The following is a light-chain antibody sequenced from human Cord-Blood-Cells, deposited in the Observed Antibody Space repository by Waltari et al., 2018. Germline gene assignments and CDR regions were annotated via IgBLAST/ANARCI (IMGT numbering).Light chain of an antibody. CDR3: CSYAGSSTWV. CDR2: EGS. V-gene: IGLV2-23*01. Sequence: QSALTQPASVSGSPVQSITISCTGTSSDVGSYNLVSWYKQHPGKAPKLMIYEGSKLPSGVSNRFSGSKSGNTASLTSSGLQAEDEADYYCCSYAGSSTWVFGGGTKLTVL. CDR1: SSDVGSYNL. J-gene: IGLJ3*02.